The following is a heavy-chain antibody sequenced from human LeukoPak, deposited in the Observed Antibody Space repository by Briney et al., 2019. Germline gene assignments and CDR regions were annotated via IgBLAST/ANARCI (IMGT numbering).Heavy chain of an antibody. CDR2: INSDGSST. Sequence: GGSLRLSCAASGFTFSRYWMHWVRQAPGKGLVWVSRINSDGSSTSHADSVKGRFTISRDNSKNTLYLQMNSLRAEDTAVYYCARDHSSGWYSDYFDYWGQGTLVTVSS. CDR3: ARDHSSGWYSDYFDY. J-gene: IGHJ4*02. D-gene: IGHD6-19*01. V-gene: IGHV3-74*01. CDR1: GFTFSRYW.